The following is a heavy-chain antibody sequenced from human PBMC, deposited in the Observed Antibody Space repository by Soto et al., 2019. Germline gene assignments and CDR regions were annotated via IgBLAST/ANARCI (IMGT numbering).Heavy chain of an antibody. CDR3: ARSTSSNNWNYGWFDP. D-gene: IGHD1-7*01. Sequence: QVQLVQSGAEVKKPGASVKVSCKASGYTFTSYAMHWVRQAPGQRLEWMGWINAGNGNTKYSQKFQGRVTITRDTSASTAYMELSSLRSEDTAVYYCARSTSSNNWNYGWFDPWGQGTLVTVSS. CDR2: INAGNGNT. CDR1: GYTFTSYA. J-gene: IGHJ5*02. V-gene: IGHV1-3*01.